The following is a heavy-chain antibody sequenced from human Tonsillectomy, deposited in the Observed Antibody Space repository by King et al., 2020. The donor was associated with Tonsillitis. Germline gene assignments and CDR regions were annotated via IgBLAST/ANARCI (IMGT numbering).Heavy chain of an antibody. Sequence: VQLVESGGGVVQPGGSLRLSCAASGFTFSSYGMHWVRQAPGKGLEWVTFIRYDGSKKYYADSVKGRFTISRDNSKNTGYLEMHSLRAEDTAVYYCAKDPTGGWFGAELNYFDYWGQGTLVTVSS. CDR1: GFTFSSYG. V-gene: IGHV3-30*02. CDR3: AKDPTGGWFGAELNYFDY. D-gene: IGHD3-16*01. J-gene: IGHJ4*02. CDR2: IRYDGSKK.